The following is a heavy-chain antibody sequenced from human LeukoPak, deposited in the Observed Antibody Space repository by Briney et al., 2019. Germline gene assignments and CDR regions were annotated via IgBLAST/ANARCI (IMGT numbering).Heavy chain of an antibody. CDR2: FYHSGSN. CDR3: ARGGALYGSGNFYYYYGMDV. Sequence: PSQTLSLTCAVSGGSISSGGYSWSWIRQPQGKGLEWIGYFYHSGSNYYNPSLQSQVTTSVDGSKNQFSLKLSSVTAADTAVYYCARGGALYGSGNFYYYYGMDVWGQGTTVTVSS. V-gene: IGHV4-30-2*01. CDR1: GGSISSGGYS. J-gene: IGHJ6*02. D-gene: IGHD3-10*01.